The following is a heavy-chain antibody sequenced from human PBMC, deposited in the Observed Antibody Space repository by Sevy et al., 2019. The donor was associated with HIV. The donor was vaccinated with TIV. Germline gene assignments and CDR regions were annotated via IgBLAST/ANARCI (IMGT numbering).Heavy chain of an antibody. V-gene: IGHV4-30-4*01. CDR3: ARGGPDAFDI. D-gene: IGHD6-25*01. J-gene: IGHJ3*02. Sequence: SETLSLTCTVSGGSISSGDYCWSWIRQPPGKGLEWIGYIYYSGSTYYNPSLKSRVTISVDTSKNQFSLKLSSVTAADTAVYYCARGGPDAFDIWGQRTMVTVSS. CDR2: IYYSGST. CDR1: GGSISSGDYC.